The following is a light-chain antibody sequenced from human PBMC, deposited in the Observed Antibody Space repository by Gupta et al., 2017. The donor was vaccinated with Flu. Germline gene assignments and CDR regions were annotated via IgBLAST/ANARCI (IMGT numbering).Light chain of an antibody. J-gene: IGKJ2*01. Sequence: SPATLSLSPGERATRSCRASQNVDVYVAWFQQKPGQAPRLLIYDASNRATGIPARFSGSGSGTDFTLTISSLEPEDFAVYYWQQRRNWPTFGQGTKLETK. V-gene: IGKV3-11*01. CDR2: DAS. CDR1: QNVDVY. CDR3: QQRRNWPT.